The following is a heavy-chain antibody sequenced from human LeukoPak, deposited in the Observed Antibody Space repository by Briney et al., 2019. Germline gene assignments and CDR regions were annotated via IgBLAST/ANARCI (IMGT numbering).Heavy chain of an antibody. D-gene: IGHD6-13*01. CDR3: ARDLGLSSGWYGN. Sequence: GGSLRLYCAASGFTFSIYSMNWVRQAPGKGLEWVSYISSSSSTIYYADSVKGRFTISRDNAKNSLYLQMNNLRDEDTAVYYCARDLGLSSGWYGNWGQGTLVTVSS. V-gene: IGHV3-48*02. J-gene: IGHJ4*02. CDR1: GFTFSIYS. CDR2: ISSSSSTI.